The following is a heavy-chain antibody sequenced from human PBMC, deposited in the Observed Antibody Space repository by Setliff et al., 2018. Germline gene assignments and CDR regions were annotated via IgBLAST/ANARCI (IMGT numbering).Heavy chain of an antibody. J-gene: IGHJ4*02. CDR1: GDSLRNDY. CDR2: IYYSGST. Sequence: PSETLSLTCSVSGDSLRNDYWTWIRQPPGKGLEWIGSIYYSGSTYYNPSLKSRVTISVDTSKNQFSLKLTSVTAADTAVYYCARPTRETGYCSGGSCYSGGDFDYWGQGTLVTVSS. D-gene: IGHD2-15*01. CDR3: ARPTRETGYCSGGSCYSGGDFDY. V-gene: IGHV4-59*05.